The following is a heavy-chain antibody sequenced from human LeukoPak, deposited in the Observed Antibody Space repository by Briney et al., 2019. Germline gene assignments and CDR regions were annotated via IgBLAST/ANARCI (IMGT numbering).Heavy chain of an antibody. CDR3: AREWFSGDGFWDY. CDR1: GGTFSSYA. D-gene: IGHD5-24*01. V-gene: IGHV1-69*04. CDR2: IIPILGIA. J-gene: IGHJ4*02. Sequence: APVKVSCKASGGTFSSYAISWVRQAPGQGLEWMGRIIPILGIANYAQKFQGRVTITADKSTSTAYMELSSLRSEDTAVYYCAREWFSGDGFWDYWGQGTLVTVSS.